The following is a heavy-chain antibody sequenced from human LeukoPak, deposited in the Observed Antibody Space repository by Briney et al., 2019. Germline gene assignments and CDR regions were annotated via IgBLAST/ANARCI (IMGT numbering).Heavy chain of an antibody. D-gene: IGHD6-13*01. CDR1: GYTFTSYD. CDR2: MNPNSGNT. CDR3: ARADSSSWYGPYLFDY. Sequence: ASVKASCKASGYTFTSYDINWVRQATGQGLERMGWMNPNSGNTGYAQKFRGRVTMTRNTSISTAYMELSSLRSEDTAVYYCARADSSSWYGPYLFDYWGQGTLVTVSS. V-gene: IGHV1-8*01. J-gene: IGHJ4*02.